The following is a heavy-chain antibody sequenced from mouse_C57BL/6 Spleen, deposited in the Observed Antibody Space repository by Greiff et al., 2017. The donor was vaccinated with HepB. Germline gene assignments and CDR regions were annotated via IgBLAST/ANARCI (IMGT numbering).Heavy chain of an antibody. D-gene: IGHD2-4*01. Sequence: QVQLQQPGAELVRPGSSVKLSCKASGYTFTSYWMHWVKQRPIQGLEWIGNIDPSDSETHYNQKFKDKATLTVDKSSSTAYMQLSSLTSEDSAVYYCARRGYDDYDDGSWFAYWGQGTLVTVSA. V-gene: IGHV1-52*01. CDR2: IDPSDSET. CDR1: GYTFTSYW. J-gene: IGHJ3*01. CDR3: ARRGYDDYDDGSWFAY.